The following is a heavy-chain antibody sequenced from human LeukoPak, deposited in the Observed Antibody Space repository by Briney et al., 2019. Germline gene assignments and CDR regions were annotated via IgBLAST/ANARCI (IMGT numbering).Heavy chain of an antibody. J-gene: IGHJ4*02. CDR3: ARESVDTAMVTSSPIDY. CDR1: GFTFSNFW. CDR2: IKKDGSET. Sequence: GGSLRLSCEASGFTFSNFWMTWVRQTPGKGLERVANIKKDGSETYYVESVRGRFSISRDNAKNSLYLQMNSLRAEDTAVYYCARESVDTAMVTSSPIDYWGQGTLVTVSS. V-gene: IGHV3-7*01. D-gene: IGHD5-18*01.